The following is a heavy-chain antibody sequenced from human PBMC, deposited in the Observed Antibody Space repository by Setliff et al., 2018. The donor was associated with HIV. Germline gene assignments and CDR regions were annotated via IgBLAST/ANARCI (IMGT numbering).Heavy chain of an antibody. CDR2: IYTSGTT. Sequence: PSETLSLTCSVSGDSISSDNYLWSWIRQTPGKGLEWIGSIYTSGTTNYNPSLEGRITTSVDLSKNHFSLNLHSVTAADTAVYYCATGDEYPGVFQSWGQGKVVTVSS. V-gene: IGHV4-61*03. CDR1: GDSISSDNYL. D-gene: IGHD2-2*01. J-gene: IGHJ5*02. CDR3: ATGDEYPGVFQS.